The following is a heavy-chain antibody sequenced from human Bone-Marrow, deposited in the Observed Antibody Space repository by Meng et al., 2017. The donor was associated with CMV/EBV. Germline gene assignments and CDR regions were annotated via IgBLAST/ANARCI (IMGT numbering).Heavy chain of an antibody. CDR2: IYSGGST. D-gene: IGHD1-26*01. CDR3: ARGGWELRKFDY. Sequence: GESLKISCAASGFTVSSNYMSWVRQAPGKGLEWVSIIYSGGSTYYADSVKGRFTISTDNSKNTLYLQMNSLRAEDTAVYYCARGGWELRKFDYWGQGTLVTVSS. V-gene: IGHV3-53*01. CDR1: GFTVSSNY. J-gene: IGHJ4*02.